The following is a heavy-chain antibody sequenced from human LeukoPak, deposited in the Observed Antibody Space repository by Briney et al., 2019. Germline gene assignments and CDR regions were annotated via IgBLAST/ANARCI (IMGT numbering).Heavy chain of an antibody. J-gene: IGHJ4*02. V-gene: IGHV5-51*01. CDR3: ARYCSGGSCSP. Sequence: GESLKISCKASGYSFSNYWIGWVRQMPGKGLEWMGIIYPGDSDTRYSPSFQGQVTISADKSTSTAYLQWSSLKASDTAMYYCARYCSGGSCSPWGQGTLVTVSS. CDR2: IYPGDSDT. D-gene: IGHD2-15*01. CDR1: GYSFSNYW.